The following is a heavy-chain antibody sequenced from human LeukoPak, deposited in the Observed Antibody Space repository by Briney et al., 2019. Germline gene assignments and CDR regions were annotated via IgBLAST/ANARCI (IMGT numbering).Heavy chain of an antibody. V-gene: IGHV3-7*01. J-gene: IGHJ4*02. CDR1: GFTFGNYW. CDR3: AGMVVVTATPYYFDN. Sequence: GGSLRLSCVASGFTFGNYWMSWVRQAPGKGLEWVANIRQDGSDTVYVDSVKGRFTISRDNARNSLYLQMSSLRPEDTAVFYCAGMVVVTATPYYFDNWGPGTLVTVSS. D-gene: IGHD2-21*02. CDR2: IRQDGSDT.